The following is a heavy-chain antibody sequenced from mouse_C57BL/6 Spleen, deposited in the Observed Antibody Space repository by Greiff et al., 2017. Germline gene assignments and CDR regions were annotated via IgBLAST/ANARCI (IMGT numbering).Heavy chain of an antibody. CDR3: ATYDYDEGYFDY. CDR1: GYTFTSYW. D-gene: IGHD2-4*01. J-gene: IGHJ2*01. Sequence: QVQLQQPGAELVKPGASVKLSCKASGYTFTSYWMHWVKQRPGQGLEWIGMIHPNSGSTNYNEKSKSKATLTVDKSSSTAYMQLSSLTSVDSAVYYCATYDYDEGYFDYWGQGTTRTVSS. CDR2: IHPNSGST. V-gene: IGHV1-64*01.